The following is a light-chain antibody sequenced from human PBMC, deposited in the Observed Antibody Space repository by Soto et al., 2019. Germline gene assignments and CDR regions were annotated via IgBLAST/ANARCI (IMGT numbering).Light chain of an antibody. J-gene: IGKJ1*01. CDR3: QHFVNSLTWT. V-gene: IGKV3-20*01. Sequence: EIVLTQSPGTLSLSPGERATLSCRASQSVSSTYLIWYQQKPGQAPRLLIYGGSSRATGVPDRFSGGGSGTGFTLPIRRMEPEEFALDYCQHFVNSLTWTFGQGTKVEIK. CDR2: GGS. CDR1: QSVSSTY.